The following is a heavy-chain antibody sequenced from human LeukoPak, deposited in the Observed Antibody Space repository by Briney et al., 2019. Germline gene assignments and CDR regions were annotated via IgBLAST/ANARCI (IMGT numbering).Heavy chain of an antibody. CDR1: GGSISSDRFY. Sequence: PSETLSLTCTVSGGSISSDRFYWTWVRQPAGKGLEWIGRIKGSITNYNPSLKSRVNISVDTSTNQFSLKLNSLTAADTAVYYCARVPDWTHAADYWGQGTLVTVSS. J-gene: IGHJ4*02. CDR3: ARVPDWTHAADY. CDR2: IKGSIT. V-gene: IGHV4-61*02. D-gene: IGHD3/OR15-3a*01.